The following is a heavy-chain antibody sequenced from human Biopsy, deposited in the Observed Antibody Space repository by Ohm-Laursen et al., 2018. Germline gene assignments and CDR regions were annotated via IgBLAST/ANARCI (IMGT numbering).Heavy chain of an antibody. V-gene: IGHV1-18*01. J-gene: IGHJ4*02. CDR1: GYPFITYG. Sequence: AASVEVSCKTSGYPFITYGISWVRQAPGQGLEWMGWISAYNGHTKFARKFQDRVTMTTDTSTTTAYMDLRSLRSDDTAVYYCARDPHGEGRDYGSYFDYWGQGTLVTVSS. CDR3: ARDPHGEGRDYGSYFDY. CDR2: ISAYNGHT. D-gene: IGHD4-17*01.